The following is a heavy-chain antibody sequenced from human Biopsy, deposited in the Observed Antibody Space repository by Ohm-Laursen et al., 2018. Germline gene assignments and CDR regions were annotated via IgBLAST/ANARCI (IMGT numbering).Heavy chain of an antibody. Sequence: SLRLSCAAFGFTSADYAMYWVRQAPGKGLEWVSGISWDSAKIAYGDSVRGRFRISRDNAKDTLYLQMNSLRADDTAVYYCASGPRGFRHWGRGTLVTVSS. CDR2: ISWDSAKI. D-gene: IGHD3/OR15-3a*01. J-gene: IGHJ4*02. CDR1: GFTSADYA. CDR3: ASGPRGFRH. V-gene: IGHV3-9*02.